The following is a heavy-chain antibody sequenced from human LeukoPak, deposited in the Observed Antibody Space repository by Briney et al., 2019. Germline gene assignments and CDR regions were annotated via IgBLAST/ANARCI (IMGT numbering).Heavy chain of an antibody. CDR1: GFTFTSLW. V-gene: IGHV3-74*01. CDR2: INGDGTDT. D-gene: IGHD3-10*01. Sequence: QPGGSLRLSCAVSGFTFTSLWMYWVRQAPGKGLVGVSRINGDGTDTVFADSMRGRFTISRDNAKNTVSLQMNSLTAEDTAVYYCAGGRSSTYEAFWGQGILVTVSS. J-gene: IGHJ4*02. CDR3: AGGRSSTYEAF.